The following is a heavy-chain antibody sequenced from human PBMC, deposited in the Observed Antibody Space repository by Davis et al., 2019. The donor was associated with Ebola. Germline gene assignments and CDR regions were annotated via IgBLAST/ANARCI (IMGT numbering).Heavy chain of an antibody. CDR3: ARHSYSSSYPSLD. J-gene: IGHJ4*02. V-gene: IGHV4-59*08. CDR1: GGPISSYY. CDR2: IYYSGST. D-gene: IGHD6-13*01. Sequence: SETLSLTCTVSGGPISSYYWSWIRQPPGKGLEWIGSIYYSGSTNYNPSLKSRVTISVDTSKNQFSLKLSSVTAADTAVYYCARHSYSSSYPSLDWGQGTLVTVSS.